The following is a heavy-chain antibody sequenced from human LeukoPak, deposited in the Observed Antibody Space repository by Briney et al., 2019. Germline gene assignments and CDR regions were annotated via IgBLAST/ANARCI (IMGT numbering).Heavy chain of an antibody. Sequence: PGGSLRLSCAASGFTFSSYWMHWVRQAPGKGLVWVSRINSDGSSTSYADSVKGRSTISRDNAKNTLYLQMNSLRAEDTAVYYCVRGPYTSSRFDSWGQGTLVTVSS. J-gene: IGHJ4*02. CDR2: INSDGSST. CDR1: GFTFSSYW. V-gene: IGHV3-74*01. CDR3: VRGPYTSSRFDS. D-gene: IGHD6-13*01.